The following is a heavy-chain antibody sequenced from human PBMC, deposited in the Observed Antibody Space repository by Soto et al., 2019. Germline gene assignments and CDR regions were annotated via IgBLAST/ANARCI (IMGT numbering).Heavy chain of an antibody. CDR2: IYYSGST. Sequence: PSETLSLTCTVSGGSISSSSYYWGWIRQPPGKGLEWIGSIYYSGSTYYNPSLKSRVTISVDTSKNQFSLKLSSVTAADTAVYYCARHFLGSAMISWGQGTLVTVSS. V-gene: IGHV4-39*01. D-gene: IGHD3-22*01. J-gene: IGHJ5*02. CDR3: ARHFLGSAMIS. CDR1: GGSISSSSYY.